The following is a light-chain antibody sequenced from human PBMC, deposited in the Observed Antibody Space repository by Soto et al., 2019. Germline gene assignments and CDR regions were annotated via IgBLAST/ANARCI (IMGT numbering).Light chain of an antibody. CDR1: QNINNY. J-gene: IGKJ5*01. CDR2: AAS. Sequence: DIEMTQTQSSLSASVGDRVTITCQASQNINNYLNWYQQKPGRAPKLLIYAASNLEAGVPSRFRGSGSGTDFTFTISRLQPEDIATYYCQQYENLPTFGQGTRLEIK. V-gene: IGKV1-33*01. CDR3: QQYENLPT.